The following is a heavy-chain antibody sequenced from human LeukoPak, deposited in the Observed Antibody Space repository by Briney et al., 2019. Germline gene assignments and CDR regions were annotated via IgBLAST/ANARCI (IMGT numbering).Heavy chain of an antibody. CDR1: GYTFTGYY. CDR2: INPSGGST. CDR3: ARDHGSAYYRVPRH. V-gene: IGHV1-46*01. D-gene: IGHD3-10*01. J-gene: IGHJ4*02. Sequence: ASVKVSCKASGYTFTGYYMHWVRQAPGQGLEWMGTINPSGGSTTYAQKFQGRVTMTRDTSTSTVYMELSSLRSEDTAVYYCARDHGSAYYRVPRHWGQGTLVTVSS.